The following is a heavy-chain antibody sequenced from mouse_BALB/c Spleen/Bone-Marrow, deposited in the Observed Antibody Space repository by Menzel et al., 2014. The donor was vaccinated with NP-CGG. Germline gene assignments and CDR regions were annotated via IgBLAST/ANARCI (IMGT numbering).Heavy chain of an antibody. V-gene: IGHV1-18*01. CDR1: GKTFTDYG. CDR2: INLLNGIT. Sequence: VQLQQSGPGLGRPGPSGKSSGRPSGKTFTDYGRHGGSRSLGKGLGGMGGINLLNGITTYNQRFKGKATLTVDESSSTANMQLSRLTAEDAAVYCCARGGANVDYWGQGTTLTVSS. J-gene: IGHJ2*01. CDR3: ARGGANVDY.